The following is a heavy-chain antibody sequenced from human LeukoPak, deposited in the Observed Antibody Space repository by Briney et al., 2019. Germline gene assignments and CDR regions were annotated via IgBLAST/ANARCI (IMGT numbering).Heavy chain of an antibody. D-gene: IGHD5-24*01. V-gene: IGHV3-21*01. J-gene: IGHJ3*02. CDR1: GFTFSSDS. CDR3: ALEMATIDSAFDI. CDR2: ISSSSSYI. Sequence: GGSLRLSCAASGFTFSSDSMNWVRQAPGKGLEWVSSISSSSSYIYYADSVKGRFTISRDNAKNSLYLQMNSLRAEDTAVYYCALEMATIDSAFDIWGQGTMVTVSS.